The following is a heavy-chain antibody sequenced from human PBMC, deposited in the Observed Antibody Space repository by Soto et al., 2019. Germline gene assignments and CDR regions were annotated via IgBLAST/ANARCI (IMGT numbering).Heavy chain of an antibody. Sequence: VQLQESGPGLVKPSQTLSLTCTVSSGSISSADYYWSWIRQPPGKGLEWIGYIYYTGSAYYNPSLNSRVTMSVDTAKNQFSLKVTSVTAADTAVYYCASGGSSNWFDPWGQGTRVTVSS. J-gene: IGHJ5*02. CDR1: SGSISSADYY. V-gene: IGHV4-30-4*01. CDR2: IYYTGSA. CDR3: ASGGSSNWFDP. D-gene: IGHD1-26*01.